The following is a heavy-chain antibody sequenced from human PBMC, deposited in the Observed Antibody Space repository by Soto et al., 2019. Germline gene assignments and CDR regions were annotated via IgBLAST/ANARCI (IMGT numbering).Heavy chain of an antibody. V-gene: IGHV1-69*02. CDR3: ARSARYCSSTSCYEGRYGMDV. J-gene: IGHJ6*02. D-gene: IGHD2-2*01. Sequence: SVKVSCKASGGTYSSYTISWVRQAPGQGLEWMGRIIPILGIANYAQKFQGRVTITADKSTSTAYMELSSLRSEDTAVYYCARSARYCSSTSCYEGRYGMDVWG. CDR1: GGTYSSYT. CDR2: IIPILGIA.